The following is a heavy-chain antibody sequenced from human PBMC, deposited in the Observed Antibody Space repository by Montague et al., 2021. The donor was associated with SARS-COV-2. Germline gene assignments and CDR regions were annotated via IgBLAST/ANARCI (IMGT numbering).Heavy chain of an antibody. Sequence: SETLSLTCVVSGGSISSINWWSWDRQPPGKGLEWIGEIYHSGSTNYNPSLKSRVIISVDTSKNQFSLKLSSVTAADTAVYYCARTGYSSGWHSFDYWGQGTLVTVSS. J-gene: IGHJ4*02. D-gene: IGHD6-19*01. CDR1: GGSISSINW. CDR3: ARTGYSSGWHSFDY. CDR2: IYHSGST. V-gene: IGHV4-4*02.